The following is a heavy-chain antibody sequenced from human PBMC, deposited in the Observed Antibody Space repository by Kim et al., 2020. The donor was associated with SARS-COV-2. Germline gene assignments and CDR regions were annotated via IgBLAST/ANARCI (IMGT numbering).Heavy chain of an antibody. CDR3: ARDPYNRDYVSFDY. D-gene: IGHD3-16*01. V-gene: IGHV1-69*04. J-gene: IGHJ4*02. Sequence: AQKFQGRVTITAAKSTSPAYMELSSLRSEDTAVYYCARDPYNRDYVSFDYWGQGPLVTVSS.